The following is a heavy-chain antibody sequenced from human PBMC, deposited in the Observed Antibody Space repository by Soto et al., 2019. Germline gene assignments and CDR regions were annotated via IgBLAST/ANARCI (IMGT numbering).Heavy chain of an antibody. CDR3: TTAPGALYDILTGYGYYYYYGMDV. V-gene: IGHV3-15*07. J-gene: IGHJ6*02. Sequence: EVQLVESGGGLVKPGGSLRLSCAASGFTFSNAWMNWVRQAPGKGLEWVGRIKSKTDGGTTDYAAPVKGRVTISRDDSKNTLYLQMNSLKTEDTAVYYCTTAPGALYDILTGYGYYYYYGMDVWGQGTTVTVSS. CDR2: IKSKTDGGTT. CDR1: GFTFSNAW. D-gene: IGHD3-9*01.